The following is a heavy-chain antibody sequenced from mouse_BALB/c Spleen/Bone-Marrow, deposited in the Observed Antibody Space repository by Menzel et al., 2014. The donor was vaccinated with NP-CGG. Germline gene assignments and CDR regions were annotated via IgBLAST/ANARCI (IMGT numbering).Heavy chain of an antibody. D-gene: IGHD2-2*01. CDR1: GYTFTGYA. J-gene: IGHJ3*01. Sequence: GQLEQFGPELVEPGVLVKISCKGSGYTFTGYAMHWGKQRHAKSLGGVGVISNXSGNTNYNQKFKGKATMTVDKSSSTAYMELARLTSEDSAIYYCARSGYGYDWFAYWGQGTLVTVSA. CDR3: ARSGYGYDWFAY. V-gene: IGHV1-67*01. CDR2: ISNXSGNT.